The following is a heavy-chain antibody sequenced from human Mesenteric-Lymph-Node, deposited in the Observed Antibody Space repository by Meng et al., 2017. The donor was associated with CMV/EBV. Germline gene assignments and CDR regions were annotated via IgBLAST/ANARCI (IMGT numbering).Heavy chain of an antibody. J-gene: IGHJ4*02. V-gene: IGHV3-21*01. CDR3: ARDGDSSGWYYFDY. CDR1: GFTFSSYS. D-gene: IGHD6-19*01. CDR2: ISSSSSYI. Sequence: GGSLRLSCAASGFTFSSYSMNWVRQAPGKGLEWVSSISSSSSYIYYADSVKGRFTVSRDNAKNSLYLQMNSLRAEDTAVYYCARDGDSSGWYYFDYWGQGTLVTVSS.